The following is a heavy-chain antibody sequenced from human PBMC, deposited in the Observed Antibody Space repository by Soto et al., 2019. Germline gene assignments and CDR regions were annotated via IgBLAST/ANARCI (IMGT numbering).Heavy chain of an antibody. CDR2: IYNNRSF. CDR1: GGSFSSGSFY. J-gene: IGHJ4*02. CDR3: ARVPLDYSNSHYFDF. Sequence: XGTLSLTCTVSGGSFSSGSFYWSWIRQPPGKALEWIGFIYNNRSFNYNPSLKSRVTMSVDTSKHQFSLKLSSVTAADTAVYYCARVPLDYSNSHYFDFWGQGALVTVSS. V-gene: IGHV4-61*01. D-gene: IGHD6-6*01.